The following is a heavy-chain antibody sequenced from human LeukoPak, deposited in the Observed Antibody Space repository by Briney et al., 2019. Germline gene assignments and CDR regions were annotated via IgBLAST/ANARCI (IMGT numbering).Heavy chain of an antibody. CDR2: IYSGGST. D-gene: IGHD3-10*01. Sequence: GGSLRLSCAASGFTVSSNYMSWVRQAPGKGREWVSVIYSGGSTYYADSVKGRFTISRDNSKNTLYLQMNSLRAEDTAVYYCARDHHYGSGSYLGGPYYYGMDVWGQGTTVTVSS. J-gene: IGHJ6*02. CDR3: ARDHHYGSGSYLGGPYYYGMDV. CDR1: GFTVSSNY. V-gene: IGHV3-53*01.